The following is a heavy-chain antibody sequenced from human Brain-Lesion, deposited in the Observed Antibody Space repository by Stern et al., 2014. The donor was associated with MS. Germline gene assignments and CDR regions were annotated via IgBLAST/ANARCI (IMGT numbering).Heavy chain of an antibody. D-gene: IGHD4-17*01. CDR1: GGSINTNNYY. V-gene: IGHV4-39*01. J-gene: IGHJ4*02. Sequence: QMQLVQSGPGLVKPSETLSLTCTVSGGSINTNNYYWGWIRQPPGKGLEWIGNIYSSGSTFYSPSLKSRVTMSVANSKNQFSLTMSSVTAADTAVYYCARTGDDFGDYSLSYWGQGTLVTVSS. CDR2: IYSSGST. CDR3: ARTGDDFGDYSLSY.